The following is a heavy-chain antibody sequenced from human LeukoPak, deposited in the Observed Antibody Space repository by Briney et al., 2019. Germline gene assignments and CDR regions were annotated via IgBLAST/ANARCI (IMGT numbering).Heavy chain of an antibody. Sequence: GGSLRLSCAASGFTFSSYAMSWVRQVPGKGLEGVSVISGSGGSTYYADSVKGRFTIYRDNSKKTLYLQMNSLRAEDTAVYYCAKKCLGFYPSGMDVWGQGTTVTVSS. CDR1: GFTFSSYA. CDR3: AKKCLGFYPSGMDV. J-gene: IGHJ6*02. D-gene: IGHD3-16*01. CDR2: ISGSGGST. V-gene: IGHV3-23*01.